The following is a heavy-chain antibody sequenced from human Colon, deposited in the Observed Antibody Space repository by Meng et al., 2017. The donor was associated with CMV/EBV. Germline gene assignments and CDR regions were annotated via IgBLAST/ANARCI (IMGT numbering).Heavy chain of an antibody. CDR1: GFSFDDYA. CDR2: LNWNGDAT. V-gene: IGHV3-20*04. Sequence: GESLKISCAASGFSFDDYAMHWVRQAPGKGLEWVSGLNWNGDATGYADSVKGRFTIFRDNAKNFLYLLMNSLRVEDTALYYCAREGYCSSSTCYEASSPDFWGQGIQVTVSS. D-gene: IGHD2-2*01. J-gene: IGHJ4*02. CDR3: AREGYCSSSTCYEASSPDF.